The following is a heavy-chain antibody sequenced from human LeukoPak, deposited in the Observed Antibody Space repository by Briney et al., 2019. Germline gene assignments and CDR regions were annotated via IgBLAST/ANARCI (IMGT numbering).Heavy chain of an antibody. CDR1: GYTFTGYY. Sequence: ASVKVSCKTSGYTFTGYYMHWVRQAPGQGLEWMGWINPNSGGTNYAEKFQGRVTMTRDTSINTAYMELSSLRSDYTAVYYCAKTYDSGAYYPDYWGQGTLVTVSS. J-gene: IGHJ4*02. V-gene: IGHV1-2*02. D-gene: IGHD3-22*01. CDR2: INPNSGGT. CDR3: AKTYDSGAYYPDY.